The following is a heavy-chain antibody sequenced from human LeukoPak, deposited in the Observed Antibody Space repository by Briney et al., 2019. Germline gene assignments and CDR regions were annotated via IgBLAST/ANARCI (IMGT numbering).Heavy chain of an antibody. Sequence: ASVKVSCKASGYTFTSYAISWVRQAPGQGLEWMGGIIPIFGTANYAQKFQGRVTITADESTSTAYMELSSLRSEDTAVYYCAREGGYDFWSGYYKGAYFDYWGQGTLVTVSS. D-gene: IGHD3-3*01. J-gene: IGHJ4*02. CDR1: GYTFTSYA. V-gene: IGHV1-69*13. CDR2: IIPIFGTA. CDR3: AREGGYDFWSGYYKGAYFDY.